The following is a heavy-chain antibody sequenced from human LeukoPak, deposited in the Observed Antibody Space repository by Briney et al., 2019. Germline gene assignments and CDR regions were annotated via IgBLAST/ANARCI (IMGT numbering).Heavy chain of an antibody. CDR3: AIYSGSWYSAFDI. V-gene: IGHV3-30*02. Sequence: PGGSLRLSCAASGFTFSSYGMHWVRQAPGKGLEWVAFIRYDGSNKYYADSAKGRFTISRDNSKNTLYLQMNSLRAEDTAVYYCAIYSGSWYSAFDIWGQGTMVTVSS. D-gene: IGHD1-26*01. J-gene: IGHJ3*02. CDR2: IRYDGSNK. CDR1: GFTFSSYG.